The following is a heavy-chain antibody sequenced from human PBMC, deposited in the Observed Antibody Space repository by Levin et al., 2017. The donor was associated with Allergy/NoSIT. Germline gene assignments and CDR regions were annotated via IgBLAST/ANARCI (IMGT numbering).Heavy chain of an antibody. CDR1: GGSISSSSYY. D-gene: IGHD2-2*01. CDR3: ARANSVCSSTSCYASWFDP. Sequence: TSETLSLTCTVSGGSISSSSYYWGWIRQPPGKGLEWIGSIYYSGSTYYNPSLKSRVTISVDTSKNQFSLKLSSVTAADTAVYYCARANSVCSSTSCYASWFDPWGQGTLVTVSS. CDR2: IYYSGST. J-gene: IGHJ5*02. V-gene: IGHV4-39*01.